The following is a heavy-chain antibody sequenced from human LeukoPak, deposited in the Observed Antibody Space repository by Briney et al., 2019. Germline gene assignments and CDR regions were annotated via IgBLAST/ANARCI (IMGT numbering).Heavy chain of an antibody. J-gene: IGHJ6*03. Sequence: ASVKVSCKASGYTFTSYGISWVRQAPGQGLERMGWISAYNGNTNYAQKLQGRVTMTTDTSTSTAYMELRSLRSDDTAVYYCAGFDCSSTSCYDYYYMDVWGKGTTVTVSS. CDR3: AGFDCSSTSCYDYYYMDV. CDR2: ISAYNGNT. D-gene: IGHD2-2*01. CDR1: GYTFTSYG. V-gene: IGHV1-18*01.